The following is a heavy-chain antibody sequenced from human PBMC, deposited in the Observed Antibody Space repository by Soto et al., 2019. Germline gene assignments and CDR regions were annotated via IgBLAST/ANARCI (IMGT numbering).Heavy chain of an antibody. CDR1: GGSISSSNW. CDR3: ASESASSGVFT. J-gene: IGHJ3*01. CDR2: ISRSGTT. Sequence: QVQLQESGPGLVKPSGTLSLTCAVSGGSISSSNWWTWVRQPPGKGLEWIGEISRSGTTNYKPSLTKRVTLSEDKSKRQFSLLLVSVTAADTAMYHCASESASSGVFTWGQGTMVTVSS. D-gene: IGHD6-19*01. V-gene: IGHV4-4*02.